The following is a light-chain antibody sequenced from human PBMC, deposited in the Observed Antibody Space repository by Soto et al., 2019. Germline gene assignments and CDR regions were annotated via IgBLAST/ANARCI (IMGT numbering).Light chain of an antibody. Sequence: DIQMIQSPSSLSASIGDRVTITCRASQSVSTSVNWYQQKPGKAPKLLIYDASNLQSGVPSRFSGSGFGADFTLTISSLQPEDCATYYCQQSHDFPYTFGQGTKLDIK. CDR2: DAS. J-gene: IGKJ2*01. CDR1: QSVSTS. CDR3: QQSHDFPYT. V-gene: IGKV1-39*01.